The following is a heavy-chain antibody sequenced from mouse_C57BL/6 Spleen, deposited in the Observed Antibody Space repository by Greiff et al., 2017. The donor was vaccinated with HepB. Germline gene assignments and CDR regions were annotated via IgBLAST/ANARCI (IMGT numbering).Heavy chain of an antibody. CDR2: ISSGGSYT. CDR1: GFTFSSYG. Sequence: EVQGVESGGDLVKPGGSLKLSCAASGFTFSSYGMSWVRQTPDKRLEWVATISSGGSYTYYPDSVKGRFTISRDNAKNTLYLQMSSLKSEDTAMYYCARHSTGGRYFDYWGQGTTLTVSS. J-gene: IGHJ2*01. CDR3: ARHSTGGRYFDY. D-gene: IGHD4-1*02. V-gene: IGHV5-6*01.